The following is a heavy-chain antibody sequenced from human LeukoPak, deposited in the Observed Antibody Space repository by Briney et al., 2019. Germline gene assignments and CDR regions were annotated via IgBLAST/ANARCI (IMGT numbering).Heavy chain of an antibody. J-gene: IGHJ5*02. CDR2: IYYSGST. V-gene: IGHV4-59*01. CDR3: ARSPARNYYYDSSGPFDP. Sequence: KPSETLSLTCTFCGGSISSYYWSWIRQPPGKGLEWIGYIYYSGSTNYNPSLKSRVTISVDTSKNQFSLKLSSVTAADTAVYYCARSPARNYYYDSSGPFDPWGQGTLVTVSS. CDR1: GGSISSYY. D-gene: IGHD3-22*01.